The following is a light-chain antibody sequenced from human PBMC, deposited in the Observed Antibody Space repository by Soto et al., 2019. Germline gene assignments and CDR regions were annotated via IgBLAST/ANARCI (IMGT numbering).Light chain of an antibody. J-gene: IGLJ3*02. Sequence: QSALTQPASVSGSPGQSITVSCTGSSSDFGDDKYVSWYQQQPGKGPNLLIYGVNSRPSGISNRFSGSKSGNTASLTISGLHVEDDAEYFCGSVTTSRIWVFGGGTKVTVL. CDR1: SSDFGDDKY. CDR2: GVN. V-gene: IGLV2-14*01. CDR3: GSVTTSRIWV.